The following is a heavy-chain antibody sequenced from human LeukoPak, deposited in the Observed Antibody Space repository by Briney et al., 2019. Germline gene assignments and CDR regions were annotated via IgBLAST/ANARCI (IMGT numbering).Heavy chain of an antibody. V-gene: IGHV4-39*07. Sequence: SETLSLTCTVSDGSISSSSYYWGWIRQPPGKGLEWIGNIYYSGSTYYNPSLKSRVTISVDTSKNQFSLKLSSVTAADTAVYYCARGRKYQLLFVARNRSYFDYWGQGTLVTVSS. CDR1: DGSISSSSYY. CDR3: ARGRKYQLLFVARNRSYFDY. CDR2: IYYSGST. D-gene: IGHD2-2*01. J-gene: IGHJ4*02.